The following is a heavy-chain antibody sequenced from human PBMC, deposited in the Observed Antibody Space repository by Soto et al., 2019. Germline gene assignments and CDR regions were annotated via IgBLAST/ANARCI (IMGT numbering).Heavy chain of an antibody. Sequence: PGGSLRLSCAASGFTFSSYSMNWVRRAPGKGLEWVAVISYDGSNKYYADSVKGRFTISRDNSKNTLYLQMNSLRAEDTAVYYCARERYSSSWNEVFDYWGQGTLVTVSS. V-gene: IGHV3-30*03. CDR2: ISYDGSNK. CDR3: ARERYSSSWNEVFDY. D-gene: IGHD6-13*01. J-gene: IGHJ4*02. CDR1: GFTFSSYS.